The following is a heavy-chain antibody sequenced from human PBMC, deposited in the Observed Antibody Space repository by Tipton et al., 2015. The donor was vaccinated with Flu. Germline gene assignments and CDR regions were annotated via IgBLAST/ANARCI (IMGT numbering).Heavy chain of an antibody. Sequence: TLSLTCTVSGGSISSYYWSWIRQPPGKGLEWIGYIYYSGSTNYNPSLKSRVTISVDTSKNQFSLKLSSVTAADTAVYYCAMGDGYSDYWGQGTLVTVSS. CDR1: GGSISSYY. J-gene: IGHJ4*02. CDR3: AMGDGYSDY. CDR2: IYYSGST. D-gene: IGHD3-16*01. V-gene: IGHV4-59*01.